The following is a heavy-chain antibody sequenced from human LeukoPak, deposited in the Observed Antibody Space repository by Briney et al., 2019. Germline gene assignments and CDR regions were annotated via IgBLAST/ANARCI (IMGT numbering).Heavy chain of an antibody. CDR3: ARDDQLLYYFDY. J-gene: IGHJ4*02. CDR2: ISSSSSYT. Sequence: GGSLRLSCAASGFTFSSYSMNWVRQAPGKGLEWVSSISSSSSYTYYADSVKGRFTISRDNSRNSLYLHMNSLRAEDTAVYFCARDDQLLYYFDYWGQGTLVTVSS. V-gene: IGHV3-21*04. CDR1: GFTFSSYS. D-gene: IGHD2-2*01.